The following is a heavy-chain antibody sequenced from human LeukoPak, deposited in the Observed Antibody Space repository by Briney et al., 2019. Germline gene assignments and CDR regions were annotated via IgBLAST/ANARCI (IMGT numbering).Heavy chain of an antibody. V-gene: IGHV3-30-3*01. CDR3: ASRSSVEYFQH. J-gene: IGHJ1*01. CDR1: GFTFSSYA. Sequence: GGSLRLSCAASGFTFSSYAMHWVRQAPGKGLEWVAVISYDGSNKYYADSVKGRFTISRDNSKNTLYLQMNSLRAEDTAVYYCASRSSVEYFQHWGQGTLVTVSS. D-gene: IGHD6-25*01. CDR2: ISYDGSNK.